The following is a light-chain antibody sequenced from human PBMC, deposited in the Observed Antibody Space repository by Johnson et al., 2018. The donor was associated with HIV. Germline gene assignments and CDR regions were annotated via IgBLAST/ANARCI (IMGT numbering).Light chain of an antibody. Sequence: QSVLTQPPSVSAAPGQKVTIFCSGSSSNIGNNYVSWYQQVPGTAPKLLIYENNKRPSGIPDRFSGSKSGTSATLGITGLQTGDGADYYCETWDTSLSAGVFGTGTKVTVL. CDR2: ENN. CDR3: ETWDTSLSAGV. V-gene: IGLV1-51*02. J-gene: IGLJ1*01. CDR1: SSNIGNNY.